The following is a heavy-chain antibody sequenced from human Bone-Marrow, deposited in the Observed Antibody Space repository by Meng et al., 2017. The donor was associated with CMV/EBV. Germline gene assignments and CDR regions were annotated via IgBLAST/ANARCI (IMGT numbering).Heavy chain of an antibody. J-gene: IGHJ4*02. Sequence: GESLKISCAASGFTFSRYWMSWVRQAPGKGLEWVANIKEDGSERYYVDSVKGRFTISRDNAKNSLYLQMNSLRAEDTAVYYCARVCSGGSCYNYWGQGTLVTVS. CDR2: IKEDGSER. V-gene: IGHV3-7*01. CDR1: GFTFSRYW. D-gene: IGHD2-15*01. CDR3: ARVCSGGSCYNY.